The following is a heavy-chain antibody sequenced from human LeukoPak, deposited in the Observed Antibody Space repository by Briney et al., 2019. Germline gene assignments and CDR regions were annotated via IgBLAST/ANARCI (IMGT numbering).Heavy chain of an antibody. D-gene: IGHD2-2*01. V-gene: IGHV1-46*01. Sequence: ASVKVSCKASGYSFTLYHMHWVRQAPGQGLEWMGVINPGAGSTSYAPKFQGRVIMTRDTSTSTVSMELSRLTSEDTAVYYGARRHPGTSSNVYYYYFMDVWGKGTTVTVSS. CDR1: GYSFTLYH. CDR2: INPGAGST. J-gene: IGHJ6*03. CDR3: ARRHPGTSSNVYYYYFMDV.